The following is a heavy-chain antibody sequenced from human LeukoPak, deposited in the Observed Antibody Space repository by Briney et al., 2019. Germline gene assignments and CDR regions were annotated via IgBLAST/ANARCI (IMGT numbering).Heavy chain of an antibody. D-gene: IGHD3-3*01. V-gene: IGHV4-59*01. CDR2: IYYSGST. Sequence: SETLSLTCTVSGGSISSYYWSWIRQPPGKGLEWIGYIYYSGSTNYNPSLKSRVTISVDTSKNQFSLKLSSVTAADTAVYYCARWTLITGEWLSYDAFDTWGQGTMVTVSS. J-gene: IGHJ3*02. CDR1: GGSISSYY. CDR3: ARWTLITGEWLSYDAFDT.